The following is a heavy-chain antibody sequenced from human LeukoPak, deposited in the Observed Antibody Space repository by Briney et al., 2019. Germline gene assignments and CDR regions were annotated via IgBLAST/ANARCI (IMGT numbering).Heavy chain of an antibody. V-gene: IGHV3-23*01. CDR1: GFTFSTYA. CDR3: AELGITIIGGV. J-gene: IGHJ6*04. CDR2: VSESGGST. D-gene: IGHD3-10*02. Sequence: GSLRLSCVASGFTFSTYAMGWVRQVPGKGLEWVSSVSESGGSTYYADSVKGRFTISRDNAKNSLYLQMNSLRAEDTAVYYCAELGITIIGGVWGKGTTVTISS.